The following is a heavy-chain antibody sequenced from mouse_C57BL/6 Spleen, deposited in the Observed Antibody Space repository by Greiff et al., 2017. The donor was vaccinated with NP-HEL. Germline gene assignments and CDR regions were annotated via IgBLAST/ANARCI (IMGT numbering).Heavy chain of an antibody. V-gene: IGHV1-69*01. CDR1: GYTFTSYW. D-gene: IGHD4-1*01. CDR2: IDPSDSYT. Sequence: VQLQQPGAELVMPGASVKLSCKASGYTFTSYWMHWVKQRPGQGLEWIGEIDPSDSYTNYNQKFKGKSTLTVDKSSSTAYMQLSSLTSEDSAVYYCARWREITGTGYFDVWGTGTTVTVSS. CDR3: ARWREITGTGYFDV. J-gene: IGHJ1*03.